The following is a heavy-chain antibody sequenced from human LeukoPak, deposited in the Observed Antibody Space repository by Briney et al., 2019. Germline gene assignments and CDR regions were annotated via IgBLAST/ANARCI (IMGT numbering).Heavy chain of an antibody. CDR3: ARDRSVAGTVDY. CDR2: ISSSSGYI. Sequence: PGGSLRLSCAASGFTFSSYSMNWVRQAPGKGLEWVSFISSSSGYIYYADSVKGRFTISRDNAKNSLYLQMNSLRAEDTAVYYCARDRSVAGTVDYWGQGTLVTVSS. V-gene: IGHV3-21*01. D-gene: IGHD6-19*01. CDR1: GFTFSSYS. J-gene: IGHJ4*02.